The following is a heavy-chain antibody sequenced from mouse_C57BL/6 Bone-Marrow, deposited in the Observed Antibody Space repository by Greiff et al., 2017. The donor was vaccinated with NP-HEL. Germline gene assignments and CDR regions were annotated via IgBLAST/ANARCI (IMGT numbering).Heavy chain of an antibody. V-gene: IGHV1-64*01. Sequence: VQLQQPGAELVKPGASVKLSCKASGYTFTSYWMHWVKQRPGQGLEWIGMIHPNSGSTNYNEKFKSKATLTVDKSSSTAYMQLSSLTSEDSAVYYCARSNWDGGDAMDYWGQGTSVTVSS. CDR1: GYTFTSYW. CDR2: IHPNSGST. CDR3: ARSNWDGGDAMDY. D-gene: IGHD4-1*01. J-gene: IGHJ4*01.